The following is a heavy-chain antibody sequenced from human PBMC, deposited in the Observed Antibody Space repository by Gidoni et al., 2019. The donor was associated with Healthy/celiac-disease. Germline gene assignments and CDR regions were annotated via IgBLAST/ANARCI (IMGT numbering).Heavy chain of an antibody. D-gene: IGHD1-26*01. V-gene: IGHV1-46*01. J-gene: IGHJ4*02. CDR3: ASDVESGSYYPPDY. Sequence: QVQLVQSGAEVKQPGASVKVSCKASGSTFTSYYMHWVRQSRGQGLEWMGIINPSGGSTSYAQKFQGRVTMTRDTSTSTVYMELSSLRSEYTAVYYCASDVESGSYYPPDYWGQGTLVTVSS. CDR1: GSTFTSYY. CDR2: INPSGGST.